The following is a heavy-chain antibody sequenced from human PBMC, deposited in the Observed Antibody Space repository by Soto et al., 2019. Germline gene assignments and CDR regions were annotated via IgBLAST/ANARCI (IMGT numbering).Heavy chain of an antibody. Sequence: EVQLVESGGGLVQPGRSLRVSCAACGFTFDDYAMHWVRQAPGKGLEWVSGISWNGTSIGYADSVRGRFTISRDNAKNSLYLQMNSLRVEDTALYYFARAPLRIYYYYMDVWGKGTTVTVSS. CDR1: GFTFDDYA. D-gene: IGHD2-15*01. J-gene: IGHJ6*03. CDR3: ARAPLRIYYYYMDV. V-gene: IGHV3-9*01. CDR2: ISWNGTSI.